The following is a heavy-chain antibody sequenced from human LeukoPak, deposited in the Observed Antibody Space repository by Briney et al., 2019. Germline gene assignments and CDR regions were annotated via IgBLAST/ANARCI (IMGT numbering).Heavy chain of an antibody. V-gene: IGHV4-61*02. CDR1: GGSISSGSYY. Sequence: PSQTLSLTCTVSGGSISSGSYYWSWIRQPAGKGLEWIGRIYTSGSTNYNPSLKSRVTISVDTPKNQFSLKLSSVTAADTAVYYCARARDSSGYYYVIDYWGQGTLVTVSS. CDR3: ARARDSSGYYYVIDY. CDR2: IYTSGST. D-gene: IGHD3-22*01. J-gene: IGHJ4*02.